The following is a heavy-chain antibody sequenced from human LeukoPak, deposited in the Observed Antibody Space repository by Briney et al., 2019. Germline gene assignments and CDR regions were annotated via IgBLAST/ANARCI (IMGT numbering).Heavy chain of an antibody. J-gene: IGHJ4*02. CDR1: GGTFSSYA. CDR3: ARGVLRYFDWFYYFDY. Sequence: ASVKVSCKASGGTFSSYAISWVRQAPGQGLEWMGGIIPIFGTANYAQKFQGRVTITTDESTSTAYMELSSLRSEDTAVYYCARGVLRYFDWFYYFDYWGQGTLVTVSS. V-gene: IGHV1-69*05. D-gene: IGHD3-9*01. CDR2: IIPIFGTA.